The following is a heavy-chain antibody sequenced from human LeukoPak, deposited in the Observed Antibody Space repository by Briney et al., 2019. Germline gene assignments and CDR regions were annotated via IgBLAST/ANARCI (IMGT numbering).Heavy chain of an antibody. CDR1: GFTFDDYA. J-gene: IGHJ4*02. D-gene: IGHD3-3*01. Sequence: GGSLRLSCAASGFTFDDYAMHWVRHAPGKGLEGVSGISWNRGSIVYADSVKGRFTISRDNAKNSLYLQMNSLRAEDTAVYYCARDVGYYDFWNGYLYYFDYWGQGTLVTVSS. CDR2: ISWNRGSI. CDR3: ARDVGYYDFWNGYLYYFDY. V-gene: IGHV3-9*01.